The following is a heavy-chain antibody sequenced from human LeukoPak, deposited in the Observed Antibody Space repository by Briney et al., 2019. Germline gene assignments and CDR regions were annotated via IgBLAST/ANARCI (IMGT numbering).Heavy chain of an antibody. V-gene: IGHV1-8*02. CDR2: MNPNSGNT. CDR1: GYTFTGYY. J-gene: IGHJ4*02. CDR3: ARALSYYYDSSGPEGFDY. D-gene: IGHD3-22*01. Sequence: ASVKVSCKASGYTFTGYYMHWVRQAPGQGLEWMGWMNPNSGNTGYAQKFQGRVTMTRNTSISTAYMELSSLRSEDTAVYYCARALSYYYDSSGPEGFDYWGQGTLVTVSS.